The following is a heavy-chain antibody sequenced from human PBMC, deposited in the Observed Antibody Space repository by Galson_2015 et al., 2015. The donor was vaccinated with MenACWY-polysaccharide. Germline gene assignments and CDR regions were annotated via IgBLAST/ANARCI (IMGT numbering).Heavy chain of an antibody. V-gene: IGHV1-3*04. Sequence: SVKVSCKASGYTFSRSVMHWVRQAPGHRPEWMGWINIGKGSTKYSQKFQGRVSIARDPSATTVYMELNSLTSEDTAVYYCARDSGDWHSDHWGQGTLLTVSA. CDR1: GYTFSRSV. J-gene: IGHJ4*02. CDR2: INIGKGST. CDR3: ARDSGDWHSDH. D-gene: IGHD2-21*02.